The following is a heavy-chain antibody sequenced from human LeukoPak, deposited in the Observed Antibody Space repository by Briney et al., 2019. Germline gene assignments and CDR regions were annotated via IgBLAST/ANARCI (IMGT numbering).Heavy chain of an antibody. J-gene: IGHJ6*03. CDR3: AKDGAWYYYGSGSPLYYMDV. V-gene: IGHV3-30*18. CDR2: ISYDGSNK. Sequence: GGSLRLPCAASGFTFSSYGMHWVRQAPGKGLEWVAVISYDGSNKYYADSVKGRFTISRDNSKNTLYLQMNSLRAEDTAVYYCAKDGAWYYYGSGSPLYYMDVWGKGTTVTVSS. D-gene: IGHD3-10*01. CDR1: GFTFSSYG.